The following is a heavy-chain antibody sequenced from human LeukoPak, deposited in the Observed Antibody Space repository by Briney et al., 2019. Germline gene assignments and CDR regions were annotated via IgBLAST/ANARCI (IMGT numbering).Heavy chain of an antibody. D-gene: IGHD5-24*01. CDR1: GYTFTSYY. Sequence: ATVKVSCKASGYTFTSYYMHWVRQAPGQGLEWVGIINPSGGSTSYAQKFQGRVTMTRDTSTSTVYMELSSLRSEDTAVYYCARVRSRDGYNYPFDYWGQGTLVTVSS. J-gene: IGHJ4*02. V-gene: IGHV1-46*01. CDR3: ARVRSRDGYNYPFDY. CDR2: INPSGGST.